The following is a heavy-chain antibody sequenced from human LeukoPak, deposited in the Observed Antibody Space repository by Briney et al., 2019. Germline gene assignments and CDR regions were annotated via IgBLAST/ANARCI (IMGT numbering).Heavy chain of an antibody. V-gene: IGHV2-70*17. CDR2: IDWDDDK. J-gene: IGHJ4*02. D-gene: IGHD6-19*01. Sequence: ESGPTLVKPTQTLTLTCTFSGFSLSTSGMCVSWIRQPPGKALEWLARIDWDDDKFYITSLKTRLNISKDTSKNQVVLTMTNMDPVDTATYYCVRYRKTYKNGWQGGLIDYWGQGALVTVSS. CDR3: VRYRKTYKNGWQGGLIDY. CDR1: GFSLSTSGMC.